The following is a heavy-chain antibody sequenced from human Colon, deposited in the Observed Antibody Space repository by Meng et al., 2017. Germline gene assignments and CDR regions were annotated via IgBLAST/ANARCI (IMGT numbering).Heavy chain of an antibody. J-gene: IGHJ5*02. CDR2: IYYSCRT. CDR1: GGSVISNSYD. D-gene: IGHD5-12*01. V-gene: IGHV4-61*01. Sequence: LLGSGPGLVRPSGTLSLTCTVSGGSVISNSYDWSWIRQPPGKGLEWIGFIYYSCRTNYHPSLKSRVTISVDTSKNQFSLKVSSVTAADTAVYYCARDSGYDKNWFDPWGQGTLVTVSS. CDR3: ARDSGYDKNWFDP.